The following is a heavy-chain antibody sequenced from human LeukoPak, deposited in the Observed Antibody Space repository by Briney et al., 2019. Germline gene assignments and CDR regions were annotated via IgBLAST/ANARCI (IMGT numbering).Heavy chain of an antibody. D-gene: IGHD3-9*01. Sequence: PGASLRLSCAASGFTFSNYAMSWVRQAPGKGLEWVSAILGSGGSTYYADSVKGRFTVSRDNSKSTLYLQMNSLRAEDTALYYYAKWGDYDVLTGYYVPDYWGQGTLVTVSS. CDR1: GFTFSNYA. CDR3: AKWGDYDVLTGYYVPDY. J-gene: IGHJ4*02. CDR2: ILGSGGST. V-gene: IGHV3-23*01.